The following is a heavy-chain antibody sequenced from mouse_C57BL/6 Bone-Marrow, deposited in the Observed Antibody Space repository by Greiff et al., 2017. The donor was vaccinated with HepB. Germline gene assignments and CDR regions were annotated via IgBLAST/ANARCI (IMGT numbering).Heavy chain of an antibody. J-gene: IGHJ2*01. D-gene: IGHD1-1*01. CDR3: ARQGYYGSDY. V-gene: IGHV5-6*02. CDR1: GFTFSSYG. Sequence: DVKLVESGGDLVKPGGSLKLSCAASGFTFSSYGMSWVRQTPDKRLEWVATISSGGSYTYYPDSVKGRFTISRDNAKNTLYLQMSSLKSEDTAMYYCARQGYYGSDYWGQGTTLTVSS. CDR2: ISSGGSYT.